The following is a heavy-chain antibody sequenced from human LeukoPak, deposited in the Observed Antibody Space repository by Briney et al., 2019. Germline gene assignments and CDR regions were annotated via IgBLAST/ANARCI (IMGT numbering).Heavy chain of an antibody. D-gene: IGHD1-26*01. CDR2: ISGSGGST. J-gene: IGHJ4*02. V-gene: IGHV3-23*01. Sequence: GGSLRLSCAASGFTASSNHMSWVRQAPGKGLEWVSAISGSGGSTYYADSVRGRFTISRDNAKNSLFLQMNSLRAEDTALYYCATYSGVHHKTFDDWGQGTLVTVSS. CDR1: GFTASSNH. CDR3: ATYSGVHHKTFDD.